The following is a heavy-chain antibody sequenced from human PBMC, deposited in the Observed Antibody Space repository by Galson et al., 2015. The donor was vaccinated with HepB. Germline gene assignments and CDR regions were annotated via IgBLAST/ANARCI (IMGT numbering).Heavy chain of an antibody. V-gene: IGHV3-7*01. CDR3: ARDSYYASDY. D-gene: IGHD3-22*01. J-gene: IGHJ4*02. CDR1: GFTFRRYW. CDR2: IKEDGSEK. Sequence: SLRLSCAASGFTFRRYWMSWVRQAPGKGLEWVANIKEDGSEKYYVDSVKGRFTISRDNAKNSLYLQMNSLRAEDTAVYYCARDSYYASDYWGQGTLVTVPS.